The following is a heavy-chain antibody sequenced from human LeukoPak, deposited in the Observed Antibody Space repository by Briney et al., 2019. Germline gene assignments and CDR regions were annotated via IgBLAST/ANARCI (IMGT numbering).Heavy chain of an antibody. Sequence: SVKVSCKASGGTFSSYAISWARQAPGQGLEWMGGIIPIFGTANYAQKFQGRVTITADESTSTAYMELSSLRSEDTAVYYCARGYYDSSGLWSLDYWGQGTLVTVSS. CDR2: IIPIFGTA. D-gene: IGHD3-22*01. V-gene: IGHV1-69*13. CDR1: GGTFSSYA. J-gene: IGHJ4*02. CDR3: ARGYYDSSGLWSLDY.